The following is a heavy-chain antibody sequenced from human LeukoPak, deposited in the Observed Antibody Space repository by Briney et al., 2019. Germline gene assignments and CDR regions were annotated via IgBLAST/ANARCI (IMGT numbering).Heavy chain of an antibody. V-gene: IGHV1-24*01. CDR2: FDPEDGET. D-gene: IGHD3-22*01. J-gene: IGHJ3*01. CDR3: ARDETRRQYYYDSSGYYPDAFDL. Sequence: ASVKVSCKVSGYTLTELSMHWVRQAPGKGLEWMGGFDPEDGETIYAQKFQGRVTMTEDTSTDTAYMELSSLRSEDTAVYYCARDETRRQYYYDSSGYYPDAFDLWGQGTMVTVSS. CDR1: GYTLTELS.